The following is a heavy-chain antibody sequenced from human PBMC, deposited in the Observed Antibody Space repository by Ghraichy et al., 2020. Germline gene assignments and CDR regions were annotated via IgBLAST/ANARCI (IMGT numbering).Heavy chain of an antibody. CDR3: ARIRSLFTPPRMDV. Sequence: SETLSLTCAVYGGSFSGYYWSWIRQPPGKGLEWIGEINHSGSTNYNPSLKSRVTISVDTSKNQFSLKLNSVTAADTAVYYCARIRSLFTPPRMDVWGQGTTVTVSS. J-gene: IGHJ6*02. D-gene: IGHD2-15*01. V-gene: IGHV4-34*01. CDR1: GGSFSGYY. CDR2: INHSGST.